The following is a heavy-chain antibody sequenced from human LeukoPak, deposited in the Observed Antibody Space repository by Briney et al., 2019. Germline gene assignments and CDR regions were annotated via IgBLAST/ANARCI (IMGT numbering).Heavy chain of an antibody. CDR2: INPNSGAT. CDR1: GYTFTGYY. V-gene: IGHV1-2*02. J-gene: IGHJ4*02. D-gene: IGHD3-22*01. CDR3: ARHYYDSSGYYYFTFDY. Sequence: GASVKVSCKASGYTFTGYYMHWVRQAPGQGLEWMGWINPNSGATNYAQKFQGRVTMTRDTSISTAYMELSRLRSDDTAVYYCARHYYDSSGYYYFTFDYWGQGTLVTVSS.